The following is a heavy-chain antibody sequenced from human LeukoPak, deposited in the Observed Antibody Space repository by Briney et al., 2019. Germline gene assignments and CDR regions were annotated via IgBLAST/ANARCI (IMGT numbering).Heavy chain of an antibody. CDR1: GFTFSSYA. Sequence: GGSLRLSCAASGFTFSSYAMSWVRQAPGKGLEWVSAIIGSGGSTYYADSVKGRFTISRDNSKNTLYLQMNSMSAEDTAVYYCAKDSAAGIFGGAIFDYWGQGTLVTVSS. CDR2: IIGSGGST. J-gene: IGHJ4*02. D-gene: IGHD6-13*01. V-gene: IGHV3-23*01. CDR3: AKDSAAGIFGGAIFDY.